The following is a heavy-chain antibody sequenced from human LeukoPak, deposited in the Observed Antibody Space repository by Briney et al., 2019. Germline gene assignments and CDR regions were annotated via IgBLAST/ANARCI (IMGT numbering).Heavy chain of an antibody. CDR3: ASQFSGGGH. V-gene: IGHV3-74*01. CDR2: ISSDGSST. J-gene: IGHJ4*02. D-gene: IGHD3-10*01. Sequence: GGSLRLSCAASGFSLSSKWMHWVRQAPGKGLVWVSRISSDGSSTHYADSVKGRFTVSRDNAKNTLFLQMSSLRAEDTAVYYCASQFSGGGHWGQGTLVAVSS. CDR1: GFSLSSKW.